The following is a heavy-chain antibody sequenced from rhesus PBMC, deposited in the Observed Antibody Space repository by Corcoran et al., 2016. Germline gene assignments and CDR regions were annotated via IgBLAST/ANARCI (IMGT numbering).Heavy chain of an antibody. J-gene: IGHJ6*01. CDR2: IGNGGGST. Sequence: EVQLVESGGGLAQPGGSLRLSCAASVFTFSDYYMDWLRQAPGKGLEWVSRIGNGGGSTWYADSVKGRFTISRENAKNTLYLQMDGLRAEDTAVYYCARVLSDSWGQGVVVTVSS. CDR3: ARVLSDS. V-gene: IGHV3-178*01. CDR1: VFTFSDYY.